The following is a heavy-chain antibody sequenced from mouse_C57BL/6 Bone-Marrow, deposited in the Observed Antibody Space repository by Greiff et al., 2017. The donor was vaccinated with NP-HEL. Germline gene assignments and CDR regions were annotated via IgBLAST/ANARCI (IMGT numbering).Heavy chain of an antibody. CDR2: IDPETGGT. Sequence: VNVVESGAELVRPGASVTLSCKASGYTFTDYEMHWVKQTPVHGLEWIGAIDPETGGTAYNQKFKGKAILTADKSSSTAYMELRSLTSEDSAVYYCTRPVYYYGSSFAYWGQGTLVTVSA. J-gene: IGHJ3*01. CDR1: GYTFTDYE. D-gene: IGHD1-1*01. CDR3: TRPVYYYGSSFAY. V-gene: IGHV1-15*01.